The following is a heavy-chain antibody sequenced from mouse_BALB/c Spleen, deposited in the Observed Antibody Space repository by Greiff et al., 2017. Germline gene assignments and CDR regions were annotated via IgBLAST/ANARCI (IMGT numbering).Heavy chain of an antibody. CDR1: GFTFSSYY. CDR2: INSNGGST. CDR3: ARRGTGSMDY. J-gene: IGHJ4*01. D-gene: IGHD3-3*01. V-gene: IGHV5-6-2*01. Sequence: EVKLVESGGGLVKLGGSLKLSCAASGFTFSSYYMSWVRQTPEKRLELVAAINSNGGSTYYPDTVKGRFTISRDNAKNTLYLQMSSLKSEDTALYYCARRGTGSMDYWGQGTSVTVSS.